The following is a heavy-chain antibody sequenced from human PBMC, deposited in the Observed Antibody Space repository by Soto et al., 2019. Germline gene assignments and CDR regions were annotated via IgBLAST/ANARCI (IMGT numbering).Heavy chain of an antibody. V-gene: IGHV1-69*02. CDR2: IIPIQGKA. D-gene: IGHD2-21*01. CDR1: GGSFTSYS. CDR3: AKSLLFVDHGYMDV. J-gene: IGHJ6*03. Sequence: QVQLVQSGAKLKKPGSSVKVSCEASGGSFTSYSFTWVRQAPGQGLEWMGRIIPIQGKANYALKFQDRVTITADRSTRTVYMELTSLRPEDTAVYFCAKSLLFVDHGYMDVWGKGTTVTVSS.